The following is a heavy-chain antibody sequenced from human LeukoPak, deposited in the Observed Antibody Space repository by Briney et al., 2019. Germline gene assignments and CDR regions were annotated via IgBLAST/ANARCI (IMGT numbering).Heavy chain of an antibody. J-gene: IGHJ4*02. Sequence: SVKVSCKASGGTFSSYAISWVRQAPGQGLEWMGGIIPIFGTANYAQKFQGRVTITADESTSTAYMELSSLRSEDTAVYYCARGRWDTMVRGVIWPFDYWGQGTLVTVSS. CDR1: GGTFSSYA. CDR3: ARGRWDTMVRGVIWPFDY. CDR2: IIPIFGTA. V-gene: IGHV1-69*13. D-gene: IGHD3-10*01.